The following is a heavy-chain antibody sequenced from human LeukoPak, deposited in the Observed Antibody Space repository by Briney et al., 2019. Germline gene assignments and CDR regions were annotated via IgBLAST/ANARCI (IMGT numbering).Heavy chain of an antibody. V-gene: IGHV1-8*01. D-gene: IGHD2-2*01. Sequence: GASVKVSCKASVYTFTSYDINWVRQATGQGLEWMGWMNPNSGNTGYAQKFQSRVTMTRNTSISTAYMELSSLRSEDAAVYYCARAAAARADYWGQGTLVTVSS. CDR3: ARAAAARADY. CDR1: VYTFTSYD. CDR2: MNPNSGNT. J-gene: IGHJ4*02.